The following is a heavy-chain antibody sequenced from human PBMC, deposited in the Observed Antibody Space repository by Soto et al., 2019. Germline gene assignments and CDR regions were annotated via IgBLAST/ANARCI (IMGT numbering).Heavy chain of an antibody. J-gene: IGHJ3*02. CDR2: MNPNSGNT. Sequence: ASVKVSCKASGYTFTSYDINWVRQATGQGLEWMGWMNPNSGNTGYAQKFQGRVTMTRNTSISTTYMELSSLKSEDTAVYYFARSRGYCSGDSCYGDAFDIWGQGTMVTVSS. CDR3: ARSRGYCSGDSCYGDAFDI. CDR1: GYTFTSYD. V-gene: IGHV1-8*01. D-gene: IGHD2-15*01.